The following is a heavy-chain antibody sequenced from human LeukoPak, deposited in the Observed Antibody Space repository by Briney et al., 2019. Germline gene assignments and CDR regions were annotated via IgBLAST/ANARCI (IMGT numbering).Heavy chain of an antibody. CDR3: ARLPPCSGGSCYIDY. Sequence: GESLKISCKGSGYSFTSYWIGWVRQLPGKGLEWMGIIYPGDSDTRYSPSFQGQVTVSADKSISTAYLQWSSLKASDTAMYYCARLPPCSGGSCYIDYWGQGTLVTVSS. J-gene: IGHJ4*02. V-gene: IGHV5-51*01. D-gene: IGHD2-15*01. CDR2: IYPGDSDT. CDR1: GYSFTSYW.